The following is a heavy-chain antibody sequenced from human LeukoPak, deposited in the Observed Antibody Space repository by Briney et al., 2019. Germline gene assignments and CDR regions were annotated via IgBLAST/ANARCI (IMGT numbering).Heavy chain of an antibody. Sequence: ASVKVSCMASGYTFTEYYMQWVRQAPGQGLEWMGWINPNSGGTNYAQKFQGRVTMTRDTSISTAYMELSRLRSDDTAVYYCARDLIAVAGPPDYWGQGTLVTVSS. CDR2: INPNSGGT. CDR3: ARDLIAVAGPPDY. V-gene: IGHV1-2*02. D-gene: IGHD6-19*01. J-gene: IGHJ4*02. CDR1: GYTFTEYY.